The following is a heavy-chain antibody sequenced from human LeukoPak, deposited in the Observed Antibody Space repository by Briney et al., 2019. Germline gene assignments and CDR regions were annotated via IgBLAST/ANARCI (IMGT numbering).Heavy chain of an antibody. CDR2: IKSKTDGGTA. Sequence: PGGSLRLSCAASGFIFNNAWMTWVRQAPGKGLEWVGRIKSKTDGGTADYTAPVKGRFTISRDDSKNTLYLQLNSLRTEDTGMYYCTLPNGPRGFDPWGQGTRVTVSS. CDR1: GFIFNNAW. D-gene: IGHD4/OR15-4a*01. V-gene: IGHV3-15*01. J-gene: IGHJ5*02. CDR3: TLPNGPRGFDP.